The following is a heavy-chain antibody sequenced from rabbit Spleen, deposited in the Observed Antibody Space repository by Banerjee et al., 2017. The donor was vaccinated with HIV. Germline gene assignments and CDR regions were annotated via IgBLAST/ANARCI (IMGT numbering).Heavy chain of an antibody. Sequence: QSLEESGGGLVKPEGSLTLTCKASGVDLSKYYYMSWVRQAPGKGLEWIACINAVTGKAVYASWAKGRYTFSKTSSTTVTLEMTSLTAADTATYFCARDLAGVIGWNFGWWGQGTLVTVS. CDR2: INAVTGKA. CDR1: GVDLSKYYY. D-gene: IGHD4-1*01. V-gene: IGHV1S40*01. J-gene: IGHJ4*01. CDR3: ARDLAGVIGWNFGW.